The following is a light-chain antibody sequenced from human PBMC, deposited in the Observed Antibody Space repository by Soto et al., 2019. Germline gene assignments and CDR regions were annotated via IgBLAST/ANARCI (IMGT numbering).Light chain of an antibody. Sequence: QSVLTQPASVSVSPGQSITITCTGTSSYIRGYNYVSWYQQHPGKAPKLMIYEVSNRPSGVSNRFSGSKSGNTASLTISGLQADDEGDYYCSSYTSSSTYVFGTGTKVTVL. V-gene: IGLV2-14*01. CDR2: EVS. CDR3: SSYTSSSTYV. CDR1: SSYIRGYNY. J-gene: IGLJ1*01.